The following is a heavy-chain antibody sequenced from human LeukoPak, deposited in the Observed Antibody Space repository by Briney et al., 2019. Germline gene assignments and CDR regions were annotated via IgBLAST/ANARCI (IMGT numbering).Heavy chain of an antibody. J-gene: IGHJ4*02. Sequence: GGSLRLSCAASGCTFSSYAMSWVRQAPGKGLEGVSAISGSGGSTYYADSVKGRFTISRDNSKNTLYLQMNSLRAEDTAVYYCAKMGGYYDFWSGYYVDYWGQGTLVTVSS. D-gene: IGHD3-3*01. CDR2: ISGSGGST. V-gene: IGHV3-23*01. CDR1: GCTFSSYA. CDR3: AKMGGYYDFWSGYYVDY.